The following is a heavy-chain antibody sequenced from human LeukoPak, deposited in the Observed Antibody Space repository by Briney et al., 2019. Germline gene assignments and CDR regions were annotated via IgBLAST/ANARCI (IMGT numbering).Heavy chain of an antibody. CDR3: ARDLIEGLMGATGFAY. CDR2: ISSSSSII. CDR1: GFTFSSYS. V-gene: IGHV3-48*02. D-gene: IGHD1-26*01. J-gene: IGHJ4*02. Sequence: PTGVSLRLSCAASGFTFSSYSMSWVRQAPGKGLEGVSYISSSSSIISYAVSVKGRFTISRDNAETSLYLQINRLRDEGKTVYYCARDLIEGLMGATGFAYWGQGTLVTVS.